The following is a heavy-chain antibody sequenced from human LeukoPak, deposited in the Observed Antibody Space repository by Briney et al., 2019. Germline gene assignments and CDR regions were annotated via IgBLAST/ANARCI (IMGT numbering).Heavy chain of an antibody. Sequence: PSGTLSLTCAVYGGSFSGYYWNWIRQPPGKGLEWIGEMNHGGSTNYNPSLKSRVTISVDTSKNQFSLKLRSVTAADTAVYYCARRFGRKFGERFYYYHYMDVWGKGTTVTISS. D-gene: IGHD3-10*01. J-gene: IGHJ6*03. CDR3: ARRFGRKFGERFYYYHYMDV. V-gene: IGHV4-34*01. CDR1: GGSFSGYY. CDR2: MNHGGST.